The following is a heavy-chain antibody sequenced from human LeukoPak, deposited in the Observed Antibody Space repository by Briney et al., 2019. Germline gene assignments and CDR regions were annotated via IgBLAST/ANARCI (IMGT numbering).Heavy chain of an antibody. J-gene: IGHJ3*02. CDR2: TYNSGRI. CDR3: ARDTYYYDSSGYFDDAFDI. Sequence: SETLSLTCTVSAGSPTSYYSSWIRHPPGKGLEWIGHTYNSGRINYNPSLKRRVTILADTSKKQISLKMNLVTAAETAVYYCARDTYYYDSSGYFDDAFDIWGQGTMVTVSS. CDR1: AGSPTSYY. V-gene: IGHV4-59*01. D-gene: IGHD3-22*01.